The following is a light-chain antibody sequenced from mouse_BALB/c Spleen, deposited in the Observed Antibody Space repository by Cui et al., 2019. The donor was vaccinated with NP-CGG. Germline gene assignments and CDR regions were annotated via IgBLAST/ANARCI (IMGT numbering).Light chain of an antibody. CDR1: TGAVTTSNY. CDR3: ALWYSNHWV. Sequence: QAFVNQGTCLTTSPGETVTPTCRSSTGAVTTSNYANWVQEKPDHLFTGLIGGINNRAPGVPARFSGSLIGDKAALTITGAQTEDEAIYFCALWYSNHWVFGGGTKLTVL. J-gene: IGLJ1*01. V-gene: IGLV1*01. CDR2: GIN.